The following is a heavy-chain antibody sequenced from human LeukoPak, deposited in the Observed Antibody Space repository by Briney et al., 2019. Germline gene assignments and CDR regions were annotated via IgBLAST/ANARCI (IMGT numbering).Heavy chain of an antibody. CDR1: GFTFSSYA. Sequence: GGSLRLSCAASGFTFSSYAMTWVRQAPGKGLEWVSILSATSGSTYYADSVKGRFTISRDNSKNTLYLQMNSLRAEDTALYYCAKALYRYCSSTSCYAFDIWGQGTMVTVSS. J-gene: IGHJ3*02. V-gene: IGHV3-23*01. CDR2: LSATSGST. CDR3: AKALYRYCSSTSCYAFDI. D-gene: IGHD2-2*01.